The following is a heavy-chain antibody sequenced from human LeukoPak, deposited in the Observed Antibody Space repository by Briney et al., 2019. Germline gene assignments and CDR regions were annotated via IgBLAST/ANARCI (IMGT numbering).Heavy chain of an antibody. V-gene: IGHV4-59*01. J-gene: IGHJ4*02. Sequence: PSETLSLTCTVSGGSISSYYWSWIRQPPGKGLEWIGYIYYSGSTNYNPSLKSRVTISVDTSKNQFSLKLSSVTAADTAVYYCARDPGNYDSSGYQEYYFDYWGQGTLVTVPS. CDR3: ARDPGNYDSSGYQEYYFDY. CDR1: GGSISSYY. D-gene: IGHD3-22*01. CDR2: IYYSGST.